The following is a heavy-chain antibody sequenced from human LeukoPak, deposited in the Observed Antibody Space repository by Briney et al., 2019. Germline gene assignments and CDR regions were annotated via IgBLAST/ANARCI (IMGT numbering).Heavy chain of an antibody. CDR3: ARDFNYYDSSGYKYYYYYMDV. CDR1: GFTFSNYW. J-gene: IGHJ6*03. Sequence: PGGSLRLSCAASGFTFSNYWMSWVRQAPGKGLEWVANIHQDGREKYYVDSMKGRFTISRDNAKNTLYLQMNSLRAEDTAVYYCARDFNYYDSSGYKYYYYYMDVWGKGTTVTISS. D-gene: IGHD3-22*01. CDR2: IHQDGREK. V-gene: IGHV3-7*01.